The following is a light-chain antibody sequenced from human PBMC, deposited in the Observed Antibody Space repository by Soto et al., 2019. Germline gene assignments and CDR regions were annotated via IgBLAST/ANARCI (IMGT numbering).Light chain of an antibody. CDR2: WAS. J-gene: IGKJ2*01. V-gene: IGKV4-1*01. CDR1: QSVLYSSNNKNY. Sequence: DIVMTQSPDSLAVSLGDRATINCKSSQSVLYSSNNKNYLAWYQQRPGQPPKLLIYWASTRESGVPDRFSGSGSGTDFTLTSTSLQAEDVAVYYCQQYESTPPTCGPGTKLEIK. CDR3: QQYESTPPT.